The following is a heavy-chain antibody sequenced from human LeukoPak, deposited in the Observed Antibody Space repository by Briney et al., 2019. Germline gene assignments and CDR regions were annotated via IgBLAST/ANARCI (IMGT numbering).Heavy chain of an antibody. J-gene: IGHJ4*02. D-gene: IGHD3-22*01. CDR2: ISSSSSYI. Sequence: PGGSLTLSCAASGFTFSSYGMNWVRQAPGKGLEWVSSISSSSSYIYYADSVKGRFTISRDNAKNSLYLQMNSLRAEDTAVYYCAAQRGLDFWGQGTLVTVSS. V-gene: IGHV3-21*01. CDR3: AAQRGLDF. CDR1: GFTFSSYG.